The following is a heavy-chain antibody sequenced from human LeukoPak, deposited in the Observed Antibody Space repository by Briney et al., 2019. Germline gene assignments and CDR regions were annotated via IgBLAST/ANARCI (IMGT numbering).Heavy chain of an antibody. CDR1: GFTVSSNY. D-gene: IGHD3-3*01. Sequence: GGSLRLSCAASGFTVSSNYMSWVRQAPGKGLEWVSVIYSGGSTYYADSVKGRFTISRDNSKNTLYLQMNSLRAEDTAVYYCAKVPRYDFWSGLPFDYWGQGTLVTVSS. V-gene: IGHV3-66*01. J-gene: IGHJ4*02. CDR3: AKVPRYDFWSGLPFDY. CDR2: IYSGGST.